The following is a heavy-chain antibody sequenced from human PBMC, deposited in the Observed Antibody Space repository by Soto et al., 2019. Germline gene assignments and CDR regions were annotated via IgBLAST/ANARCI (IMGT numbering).Heavy chain of an antibody. CDR3: AKDYGSGSYYGPRFDY. CDR1: GFTFSSYX. Sequence: GGSLRLSCAASGFTFSSYXMSXXRQAPGKGLEWVSXISGSGGSTYYADSVKGRFTISRDNSKNTLYLQMNSLRAEDTAVYYCAKDYGSGSYYGPRFDYWGQGTLVTVSS. D-gene: IGHD3-10*01. CDR2: ISGSGGST. V-gene: IGHV3-23*01. J-gene: IGHJ4*02.